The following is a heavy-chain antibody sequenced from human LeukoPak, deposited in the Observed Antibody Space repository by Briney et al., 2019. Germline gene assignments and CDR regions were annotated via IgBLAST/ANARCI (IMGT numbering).Heavy chain of an antibody. Sequence: GGSRRLSCAASGFTFYSYAMSWVRQAPGKGLEWVSSISDTAGSTYYADSVKGRFTISRDNSKNTLYLQMNSLRAEDTALYYCARGIFGSFDPWGQGTLVTVSS. CDR1: GFTFYSYA. J-gene: IGHJ5*02. D-gene: IGHD3-3*01. CDR3: ARGIFGSFDP. CDR2: ISDTAGST. V-gene: IGHV3-23*01.